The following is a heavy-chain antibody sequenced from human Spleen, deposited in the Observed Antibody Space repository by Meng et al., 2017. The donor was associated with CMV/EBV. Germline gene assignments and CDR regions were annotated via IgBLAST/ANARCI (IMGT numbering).Heavy chain of an antibody. CDR3: ARRGAVAADYYYYYMDV. CDR2: ISSSSSYI. D-gene: IGHD6-19*01. V-gene: IGHV3-21*01. J-gene: IGHJ6*03. Sequence: EVQLVESGGXLVKPGGSLRRSCAASGFTFSSYSMNWVRQAPGKGLEWVSSISSSSSYIYYADSVKGRFTISRDNAKNSLYLQMNSLRAEDTAVYYCARRGAVAADYYYYYMDVGAKGTTVTVSS. CDR1: GFTFSSYS.